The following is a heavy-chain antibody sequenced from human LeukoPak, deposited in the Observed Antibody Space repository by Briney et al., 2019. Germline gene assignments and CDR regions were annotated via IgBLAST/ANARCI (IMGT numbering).Heavy chain of an antibody. D-gene: IGHD1-26*01. V-gene: IGHV1-8*01. CDR1: GYTFASYD. J-gene: IGHJ5*02. CDR3: ASRLLSQSDPRQEFDP. Sequence: GASVKVSCKASGYTFASYDINWVRQATGQGLEWMGWMNPNSGNTGYAQKFQGRVTMTRNTSISTAYMELSSLRSEDTAVYYCASRLLSQSDPRQEFDPWGQGTLVTVSS. CDR2: MNPNSGNT.